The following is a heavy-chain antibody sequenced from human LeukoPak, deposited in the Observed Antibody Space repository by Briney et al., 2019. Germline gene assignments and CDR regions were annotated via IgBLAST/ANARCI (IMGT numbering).Heavy chain of an antibody. CDR3: AKGSGSYSVVFDY. J-gene: IGHJ4*02. V-gene: IGHV3-23*01. D-gene: IGHD1-26*01. CDR1: GFTFTSYG. Sequence: GGSLRLSCAASGFTFTSYGMNWARQAPGKGLEWVSGISGSGGSTYYADSVKGRFTISRDNSKNTLYLQMNSLRAKDTAVYYCAKGSGSYSVVFDYWGQGTLVTVSS. CDR2: ISGSGGST.